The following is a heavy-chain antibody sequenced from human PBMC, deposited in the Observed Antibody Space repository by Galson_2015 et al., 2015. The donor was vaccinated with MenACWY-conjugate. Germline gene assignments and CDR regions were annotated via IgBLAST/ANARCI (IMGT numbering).Heavy chain of an antibody. Sequence: SVKVSCKASGYTFTSYGISWVRQAPGQGLEWMGWISDYNGNTNYAQKLQGRVTMTTDTSTRIAYMELRSLRSDDTAVYYCARVYRLVILRSLNSFDFWGQGTVVSVSS. V-gene: IGHV1-18*01. J-gene: IGHJ4*02. CDR1: GYTFTSYG. CDR2: ISDYNGNT. D-gene: IGHD3-9*01. CDR3: ARVYRLVILRSLNSFDF.